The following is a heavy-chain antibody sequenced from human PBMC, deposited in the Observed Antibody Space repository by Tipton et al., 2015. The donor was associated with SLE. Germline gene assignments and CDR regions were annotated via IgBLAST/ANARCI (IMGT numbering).Heavy chain of an antibody. V-gene: IGHV4-61*02. J-gene: IGHJ4*02. CDR1: GGSVSRGSYC. CDR3: ARDHPVAGPFDY. Sequence: TLSLTCSVSGGSVSRGSYCWSWFRQPAGKGLEWIGRIYTSGSTNYNPSLKSRVTMSVDTSKNQFSLKLSSVTAADTAVYYCARDHPVAGPFDYWGQGTLVTVSS. D-gene: IGHD6-19*01. CDR2: IYTSGST.